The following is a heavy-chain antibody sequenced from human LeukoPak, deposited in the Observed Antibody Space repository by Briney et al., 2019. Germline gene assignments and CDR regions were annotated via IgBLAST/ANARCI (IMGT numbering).Heavy chain of an antibody. V-gene: IGHV4-34*01. CDR2: INHSGST. J-gene: IGHJ5*02. CDR3: ARDHWARGGYYDSSGYLNWFDP. D-gene: IGHD3-22*01. CDR1: GGSFSGYY. Sequence: SETLSLTCAVYGGSFSGYYWSWIRQPPGKGLEWIGEINHSGSTNYSPSLKSRVTISVDTSKNQFSLKLSSVTAADTAVYYCARDHWARGGYYDSSGYLNWFDPWGQGTLVTVSS.